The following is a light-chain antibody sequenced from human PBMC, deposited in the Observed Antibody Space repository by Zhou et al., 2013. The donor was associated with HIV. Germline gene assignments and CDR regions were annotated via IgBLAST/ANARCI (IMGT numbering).Light chain of an antibody. J-gene: IGKJ1*01. Sequence: DIQMTQSPSTLSASVGDRVTISCRASQTIRRSLAWYQQKPGKAPKLLIYKASNLQSGVPSRFSGSGSGTEFTLTISSLQPDDFATYYCQQYRTFGQGTKVEIK. V-gene: IGKV1-5*03. CDR2: KAS. CDR1: QTIRRS. CDR3: QQYRT.